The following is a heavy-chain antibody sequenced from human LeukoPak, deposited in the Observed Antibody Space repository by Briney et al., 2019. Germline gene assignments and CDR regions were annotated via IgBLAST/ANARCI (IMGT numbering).Heavy chain of an antibody. V-gene: IGHV1-2*02. Sequence: AAVQVSCQASGYTFTGYYMHWVRPAPRQGVELRGWINQNSGGTNYEQKIQRRVTMTRDPFISTAYMELSRMRCDDTAVYYCARDINGYVPDFWGKGTLVTVSS. CDR1: GYTFTGYY. J-gene: IGHJ4*02. CDR2: INQNSGGT. D-gene: IGHD5-12*01. CDR3: ARDINGYVPDF.